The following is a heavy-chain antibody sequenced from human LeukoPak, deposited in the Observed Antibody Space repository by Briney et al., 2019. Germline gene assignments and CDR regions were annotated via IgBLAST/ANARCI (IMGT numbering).Heavy chain of an antibody. D-gene: IGHD4-17*01. CDR2: ISSSGSTT. Sequence: KPGGSLRLSCAASGFTFSDYYMGWIRQAPGKGLEWVSYISSSGSTTYYADSVKGRFTISRDNAKNSLYLQMNSLRAEDTAVYYCASSSGDYGDYNRFDPWGQGTLVTVSS. V-gene: IGHV3-11*01. CDR1: GFTFSDYY. J-gene: IGHJ5*02. CDR3: ASSSGDYGDYNRFDP.